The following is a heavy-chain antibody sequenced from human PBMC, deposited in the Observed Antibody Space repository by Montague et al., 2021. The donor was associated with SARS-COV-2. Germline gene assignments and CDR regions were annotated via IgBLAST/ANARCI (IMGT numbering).Heavy chain of an antibody. CDR2: ADYSGNT. J-gene: IGHJ4*02. CDR3: ARREYSYGWGD. D-gene: IGHD5-18*01. V-gene: IGHV4-39*01. Sequence: SETLSLTCTVTGGPISGSSDYWGWIRQSPGKGLERIASADYSGNTYYSPSLKSRLTISVDTSKNQFSLKLNSVTAADTALYYCARREYSYGWGDWGQGTLVTVSS. CDR1: GGPISGSSDY.